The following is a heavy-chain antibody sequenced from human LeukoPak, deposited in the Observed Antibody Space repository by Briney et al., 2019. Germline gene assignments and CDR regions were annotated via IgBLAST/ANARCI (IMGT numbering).Heavy chain of an antibody. V-gene: IGHV4-34*01. CDR2: INHSGST. CDR3: ARVVYGSGSRYGMDV. CDR1: GGSFSGYY. Sequence: PSETLSLTCAVYGGSFSGYYWSWIRQPPGKGLEWIGEINHSGSTNCNPSLKSRVTISVDTSKNQFSLKLSSVTAADTAVYYCARVVYGSGSRYGMDVWGKGTTVTVSS. J-gene: IGHJ6*04. D-gene: IGHD3-10*01.